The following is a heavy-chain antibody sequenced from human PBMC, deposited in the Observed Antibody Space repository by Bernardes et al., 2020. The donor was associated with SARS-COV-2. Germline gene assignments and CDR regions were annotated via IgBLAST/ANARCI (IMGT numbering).Heavy chain of an antibody. V-gene: IGHV1-24*01. D-gene: IGHD3-10*01. CDR1: GYTLTELS. J-gene: IGHJ6*02. CDR2: FDPEDGET. Sequence: ASVKVSCKVSGYTLTELSMHWVRQAPGKGLEWMGGFDPEDGETIYAQKFQGRVTMTEDTSTDTAYMELSSLRSEDTAVYYCASVMATWDRGLFSNTYYFYGMDVWGQGTTVTVSS. CDR3: ASVMATWDRGLFSNTYYFYGMDV.